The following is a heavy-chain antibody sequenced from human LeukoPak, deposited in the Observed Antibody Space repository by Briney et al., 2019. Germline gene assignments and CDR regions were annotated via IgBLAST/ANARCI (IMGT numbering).Heavy chain of an antibody. V-gene: IGHV1-46*01. CDR1: GYTFTSYY. J-gene: IGHJ6*02. Sequence: ASVKVSCKASGYTFTSYYMHWVRQAPGQGLEWMGIINPSGGSTSYAQKFQGRVTMTRDTSTSTVYMELSSLRSEDTAVYYCAREVLDMDCYYYGMDVWGQGTTVTVSS. CDR3: AREVLDMDCYYYGMDV. CDR2: INPSGGST. D-gene: IGHD4/OR15-4a*01.